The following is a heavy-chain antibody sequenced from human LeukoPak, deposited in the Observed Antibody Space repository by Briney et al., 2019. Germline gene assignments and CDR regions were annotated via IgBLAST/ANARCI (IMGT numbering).Heavy chain of an antibody. Sequence: SETLSLTCAVYGGSLSGYYWSWIRQPPRKGLEWIGEINHSGSTNYNPSLKSRVTISVDTSKNQFSLKLSSVTAADTAVYYCARVRVIVVVPAATSPQGNWFDPWGQGTLVTVSS. V-gene: IGHV4-34*01. CDR2: INHSGST. CDR3: ARVRVIVVVPAATSPQGNWFDP. J-gene: IGHJ5*02. D-gene: IGHD2-2*01. CDR1: GGSLSGYY.